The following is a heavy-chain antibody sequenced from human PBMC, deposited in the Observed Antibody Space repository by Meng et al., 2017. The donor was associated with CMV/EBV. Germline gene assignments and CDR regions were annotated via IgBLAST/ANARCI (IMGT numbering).Heavy chain of an antibody. CDR1: GFTVSSNY. Sequence: GGSLRLSCAASGFTVSSNYMSWVRQAPGKGLEWVSVIYSGGSTYYADSVKGRFTISRDNSKNTLYLQMNSLRAEDTAMYYCARDRVVPAAIQGYYYGMDVWGQGTTVTVSS. D-gene: IGHD2-2*01. CDR3: ARDRVVPAAIQGYYYGMDV. V-gene: IGHV3-66*02. J-gene: IGHJ6*02. CDR2: IYSGGST.